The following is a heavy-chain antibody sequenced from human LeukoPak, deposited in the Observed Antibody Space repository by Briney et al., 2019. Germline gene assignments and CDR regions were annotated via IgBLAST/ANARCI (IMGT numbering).Heavy chain of an antibody. D-gene: IGHD5-12*01. CDR1: GGSFSGYY. J-gene: IGHJ4*02. CDR3: ARQGEYSGYQGFDY. CDR2: INHSGST. V-gene: IGHV4-34*01. Sequence: SETLSLTCAVYGGSFSGYYWSWIRQPPGKGLEWIGEINHSGSTNYNPSLKSRVTISVDTSKNQFSLRLSSVTAADTAIYYCARQGEYSGYQGFDYWGQGTLVTVSS.